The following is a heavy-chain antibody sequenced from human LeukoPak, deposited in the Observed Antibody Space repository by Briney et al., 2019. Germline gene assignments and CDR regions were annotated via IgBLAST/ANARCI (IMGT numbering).Heavy chain of an antibody. D-gene: IGHD2-2*01. CDR2: IKQDGSEK. J-gene: IGHJ4*02. CDR3: ASYIIVVPTRDY. CDR1: GFTFSNYW. Sequence: GGSLRLSCAASGFTFSNYWMSWVRQAPGKGLEWVANIKQDGSEKYYVDSVKGRFTISRDNARTSLYLQMNSLRAEDTAVYYCASYIIVVPTRDYWGQGTLVTVSS. V-gene: IGHV3-7*01.